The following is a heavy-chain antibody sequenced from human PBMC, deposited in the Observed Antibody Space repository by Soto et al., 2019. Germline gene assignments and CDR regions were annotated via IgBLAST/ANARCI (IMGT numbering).Heavy chain of an antibody. J-gene: IGHJ3*02. CDR3: EREGQWLFPGQAFDI. D-gene: IGHD6-19*01. Sequence: EVQLVESGGGLVQPGGSLRLSCAASGFTFSSYSMNWVRQAPGKGLEWVSYISSSSSTIYYADSVKGRFTISRDNAKNSLYVQMNSLRAEDTAVYYCEREGQWLFPGQAFDIWGQGTMVTVSS. CDR1: GFTFSSYS. V-gene: IGHV3-48*01. CDR2: ISSSSSTI.